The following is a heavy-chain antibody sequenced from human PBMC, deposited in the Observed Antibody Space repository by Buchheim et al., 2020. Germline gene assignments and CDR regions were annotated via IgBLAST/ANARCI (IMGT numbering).Heavy chain of an antibody. D-gene: IGHD4-23*01. CDR3: EALGYGGVEYYYYGMDV. CDR2: INSDGSST. CDR1: GFTFSSYW. Sequence: EVQLVESGGGLVQPGGSLRLSCAASGFTFSSYWMHWVRQAPGKGLVWVSRINSDGSSTSYADSVKGRFTISRDNAKNTLYLQMNSLRAEDTAVYYCEALGYGGVEYYYYGMDVWGQGTT. V-gene: IGHV3-74*01. J-gene: IGHJ6*02.